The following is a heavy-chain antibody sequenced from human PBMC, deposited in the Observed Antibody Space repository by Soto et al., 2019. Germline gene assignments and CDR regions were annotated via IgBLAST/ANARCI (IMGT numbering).Heavy chain of an antibody. D-gene: IGHD3-10*01. Sequence: QVQLQESGPGLVKPSETLSLTCTVSGGSITNYYCSWFRQPPGTGLEWIGYIQYNGYSASNLYLKRRVNMSMDTSKTQFSLMLESVTATDTAVYYCARHGFGSLHGLVDVWGQGTTVIVSS. CDR2: IQYNGYS. CDR1: GGSITNYY. J-gene: IGHJ6*02. V-gene: IGHV4-59*08. CDR3: ARHGFGSLHGLVDV.